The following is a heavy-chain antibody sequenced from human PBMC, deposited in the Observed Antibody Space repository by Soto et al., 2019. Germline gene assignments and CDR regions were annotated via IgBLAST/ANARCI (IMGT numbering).Heavy chain of an antibody. CDR2: ISSSSSYI. CDR3: ARDRAKGYCSSTSCDTGWVRYYYYGMDV. V-gene: IGHV3-21*01. D-gene: IGHD2-2*02. J-gene: IGHJ6*02. Sequence: GGSLRLSCAASGFTFSSYSMNWVRQAPGKGLEWVSSISSSSSYIYYADSVKGRFTISRDNAKNSLYLQMNSLRAEDTAVYYCARDRAKGYCSSTSCDTGWVRYYYYGMDVWGQGTTVTVSS. CDR1: GFTFSSYS.